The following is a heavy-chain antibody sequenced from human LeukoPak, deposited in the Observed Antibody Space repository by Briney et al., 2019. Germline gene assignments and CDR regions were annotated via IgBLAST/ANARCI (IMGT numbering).Heavy chain of an antibody. Sequence: GGSLRLSCAASGCTFSSYSMNWVRQAPGKGLEWVSSISSSSSYIYYADSVKGRFTISRDNAKNSLYLQMNSLRAEDTAVYYCASDPYYYDSSAPTSVDYWGQGTLVTVSS. V-gene: IGHV3-21*01. D-gene: IGHD3-22*01. J-gene: IGHJ4*02. CDR1: GCTFSSYS. CDR3: ASDPYYYDSSAPTSVDY. CDR2: ISSSSSYI.